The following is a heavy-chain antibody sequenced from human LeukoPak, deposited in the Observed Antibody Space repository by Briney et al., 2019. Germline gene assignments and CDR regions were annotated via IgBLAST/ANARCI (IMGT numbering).Heavy chain of an antibody. J-gene: IGHJ4*02. CDR3: ARDQAATNTQVRFCLD. CDR2: ISAYNGNT. Sequence: GASVKVSCKASGYTFTSYGISWVRQAPGQGREGMGWISAYNGNTNYAQKLQGRGTMTTDTSTSTAYMELRGLRSDDTAVYYCARDQAATNTQVRFCLDWGQGTLVTVSS. D-gene: IGHD3-9*01. CDR1: GYTFTSYG. V-gene: IGHV1-18*01.